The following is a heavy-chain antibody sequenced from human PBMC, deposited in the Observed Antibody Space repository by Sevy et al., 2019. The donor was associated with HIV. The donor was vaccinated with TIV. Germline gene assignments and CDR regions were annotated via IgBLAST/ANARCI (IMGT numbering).Heavy chain of an antibody. J-gene: IGHJ4*01. CDR2: TSARDSST. CDR1: GFTFSDYA. D-gene: IGHD2-2*01. Sequence: GGSLRLSCVASGFTFSDYAVSWVRQAPGKGLEWVAATSARDSSTYHATSVRGRFTISRDNSKNTLYLQMNSLRAEDTAVYYCTKAPDPSCKSTRCYYLDYWGHGALVTVSS. V-gene: IGHV3-23*01. CDR3: TKAPDPSCKSTRCYYLDY.